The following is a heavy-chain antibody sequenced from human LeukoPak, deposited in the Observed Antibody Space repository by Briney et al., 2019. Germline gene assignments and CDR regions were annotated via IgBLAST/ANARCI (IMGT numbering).Heavy chain of an antibody. V-gene: IGHV3-48*03. CDR3: ARVQRYCSSTSCYPTMYYYYYYMDV. CDR1: GFMFSNSD. Sequence: GGSLRLSCAASGFMFSNSDMNWVRQAPGKGLEWVSYISSSGSTIYYADSVKGRFTISRDNAKNSLYLQMNSLRAEDTAVYYCARVQRYCSSTSCYPTMYYYYYYMDVWGKGTTVTISS. D-gene: IGHD2-2*01. CDR2: ISSSGSTI. J-gene: IGHJ6*03.